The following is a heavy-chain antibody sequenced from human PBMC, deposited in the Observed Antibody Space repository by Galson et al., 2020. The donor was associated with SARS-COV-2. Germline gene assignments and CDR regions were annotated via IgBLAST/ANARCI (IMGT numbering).Heavy chain of an antibody. CDR2: IYSGGST. V-gene: IGHV3-53*01. J-gene: IGHJ4*02. CDR3: ATFDSSPDY. D-gene: IGHD6-19*01. Sequence: GESLKISCAASGFTVSSNYMSWVRQAPGKGLEWVSVIYSGGSTYYADSVKGRFTISRDNSKNTLYLQMNSLRAEDTAVYYCATFDSSPDYWGQGTLVTVSS. CDR1: GFTVSSNY.